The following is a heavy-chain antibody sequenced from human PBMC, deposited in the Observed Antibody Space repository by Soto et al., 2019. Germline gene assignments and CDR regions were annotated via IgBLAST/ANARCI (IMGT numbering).Heavy chain of an antibody. CDR1: GDSIRSSNYY. J-gene: IGHJ6*02. CDR2: IFYSGST. CDR3: ARGGGYGSSTRLCYYVMDV. D-gene: IGHD2-2*01. Sequence: QLQLQESGPGLVKPSETLSLTCTVSGDSIRSSNYYWGWIRQPPGWGLEWIGSIFYSGSTHYNPSRMSRVPSSGDTSENPFSLNRSSVTADATAVYYCARGGGYGSSTRLCYYVMDVWGHGATVTVSS. V-gene: IGHV4-39*01.